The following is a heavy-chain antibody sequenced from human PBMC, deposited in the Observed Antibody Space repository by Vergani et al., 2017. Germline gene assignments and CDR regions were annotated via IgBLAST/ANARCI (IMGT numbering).Heavy chain of an antibody. CDR2: IGYDGRIK. Sequence: QVQLVETGGGVVQPGGPLRLYFPTLGFSFNISGAHWVGQPPGKGLDVVAFIGYDGRIKYNVDSVKGRFTISRETSKKTLSLQMGGLRADDTAVYYCAKDGRENSDYGYFDYWGQGTLVTVSS. V-gene: IGHV3-30*02. CDR3: AKDGRENSDYGYFDY. CDR1: GFSFNISG. D-gene: IGHD4-17*01. J-gene: IGHJ4*02.